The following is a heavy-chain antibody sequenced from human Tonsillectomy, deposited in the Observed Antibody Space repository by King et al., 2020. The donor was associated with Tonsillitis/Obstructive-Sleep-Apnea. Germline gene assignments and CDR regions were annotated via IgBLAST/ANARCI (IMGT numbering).Heavy chain of an antibody. Sequence: VQLQQWGAGLLKPSETLSLTCAVYGGSFSGYYWSWVRQSPGKGLEWIGEINHSGSTNYNPSLKSRVTMSVDTSKNQFSLKLSSVTAADTAVYYCARGTAGAGGHYYMDVWGKGTTVTVSS. CDR1: GGSFSGYY. D-gene: IGHD6-13*01. CDR3: ARGTAGAGGHYYMDV. CDR2: INHSGST. V-gene: IGHV4-34*01. J-gene: IGHJ6*03.